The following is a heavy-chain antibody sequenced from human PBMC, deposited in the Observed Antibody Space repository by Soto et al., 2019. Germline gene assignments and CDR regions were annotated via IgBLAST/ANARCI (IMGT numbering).Heavy chain of an antibody. CDR2: IYDSGTA. V-gene: IGHV4-59*01. CDR1: GGSISSYY. Sequence: QVQLQESGPGLVKPSETLSVTCTVSGGSISSYYWSWIRQPPGKGLEWIGHIYDSGTANYNPSLKSLVTIPVDTSKNQFSLNLSSVTVADTAMYYCYESGGHWGQERLLTVSS. D-gene: IGHD3-22*01. J-gene: IGHJ4*02. CDR3: YESGGH.